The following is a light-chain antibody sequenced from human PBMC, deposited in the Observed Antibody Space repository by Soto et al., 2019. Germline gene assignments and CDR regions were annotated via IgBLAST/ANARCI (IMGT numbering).Light chain of an antibody. Sequence: QSALTQPASVSGSPGQSITISCTGTSSDVGSYNLVSWYQQHPGKAPKLMISEVSKRPSGVSNRFSGSKSGNSASLTISGLQAEDEADYYCCSYAGSTTVVFGGGTKLT. V-gene: IGLV2-23*02. J-gene: IGLJ2*01. CDR3: CSYAGSTTVV. CDR2: EVS. CDR1: SSDVGSYNL.